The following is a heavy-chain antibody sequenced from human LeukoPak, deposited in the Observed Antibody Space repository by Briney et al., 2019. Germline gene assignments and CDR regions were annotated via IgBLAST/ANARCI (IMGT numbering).Heavy chain of an antibody. V-gene: IGHV4-59*01. Sequence: SETLSLPCTVSGDSINSYYWSWIRQPPGKGLEWIGYIYFSGNTKNNPSLKNRVTISVDRSKSQFYLTLRSVTAADTAVYYCARDLNHGFNYYYYGLEVWGQGTTVTVSS. J-gene: IGHJ6*02. CDR2: IYFSGNT. CDR1: GDSINSYY. CDR3: ARDLNHGFNYYYYGLEV. D-gene: IGHD3-9*01.